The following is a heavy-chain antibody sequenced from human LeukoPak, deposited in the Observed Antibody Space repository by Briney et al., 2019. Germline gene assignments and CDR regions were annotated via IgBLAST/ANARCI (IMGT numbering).Heavy chain of an antibody. D-gene: IGHD6-13*01. CDR3: ARRQRAAGANDAFDI. CDR1: GYSISSGYY. CDR2: IYHSGRA. Sequence: SETLTLTCTVSGYSISSGYYWGWLRQPPGKGLEWIGSIYHSGRANYHPSLKSRVTISLDKSKNQCSLNLSSVTAADTAVYYCARRQRAAGANDAFDIWGQGTMVTVSS. V-gene: IGHV4-38-2*02. J-gene: IGHJ3*02.